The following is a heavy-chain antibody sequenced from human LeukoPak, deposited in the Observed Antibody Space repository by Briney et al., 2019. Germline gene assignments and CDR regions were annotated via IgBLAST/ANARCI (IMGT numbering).Heavy chain of an antibody. CDR3: ARHDYSYGNYYFDY. CDR2: IYYSGST. J-gene: IGHJ4*02. V-gene: IGHV4-59*08. D-gene: IGHD5-18*01. Sequence: SETLSLTCTVSGGSISSYYWSWLRQPPGKGLEWIGYIYYSGSTNYNPSLKSRVTISVDTSKNQFSLRLSSVTAADTAVYYCARHDYSYGNYYFDYWGQGTLVTVSS. CDR1: GGSISSYY.